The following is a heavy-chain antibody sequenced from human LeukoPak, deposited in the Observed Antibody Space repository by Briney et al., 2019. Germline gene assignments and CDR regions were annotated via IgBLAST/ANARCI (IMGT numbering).Heavy chain of an antibody. D-gene: IGHD6-13*01. V-gene: IGHV3-23*01. J-gene: IGHJ4*02. CDR3: ARDSRAISSSWFFDY. CDR2: ISGSGGST. CDR1: GFTFSSYA. Sequence: GGSLRLSCAASGFTFSSYAMSWVRQAPGKGLEWVSAISGSGGSTYYADSVKGRFTISRDNSKNTLYLQMNSLRAEDTAVYYCARDSRAISSSWFFDYWGQGTLVTVSS.